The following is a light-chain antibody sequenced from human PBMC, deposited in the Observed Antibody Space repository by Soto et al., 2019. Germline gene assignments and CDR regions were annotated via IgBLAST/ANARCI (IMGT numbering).Light chain of an antibody. Sequence: DIQMTQSPSTLSASVGDSVTITWGASQSVSTWLAWYPPTPGKAXXLLMYDASTLESGAPARFSGSGSGTEFTLTISSLQPEDFATYHCQEYKTWTFGQGTKVDIK. V-gene: IGKV1-5*01. CDR2: DAS. J-gene: IGKJ1*01. CDR3: QEYKTWT. CDR1: QSVSTW.